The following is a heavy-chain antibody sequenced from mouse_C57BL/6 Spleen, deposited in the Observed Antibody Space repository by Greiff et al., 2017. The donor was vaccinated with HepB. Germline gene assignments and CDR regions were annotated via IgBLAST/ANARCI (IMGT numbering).Heavy chain of an antibody. CDR2: ISDGGSYT. CDR3: ARDHDYDGGYYFDY. V-gene: IGHV5-4*01. D-gene: IGHD2-4*01. CDR1: GFTFSSYA. J-gene: IGHJ2*01. Sequence: EVQGVESGGGLVKPGGSLKLSCAASGFTFSSYAMSWVRQTPEKRLEWVATISDGGSYTYYPDNVKGRFTISRDNAKNNLYLQMSHLKSEDTAMYYCARDHDYDGGYYFDYWGQGTTLTVSS.